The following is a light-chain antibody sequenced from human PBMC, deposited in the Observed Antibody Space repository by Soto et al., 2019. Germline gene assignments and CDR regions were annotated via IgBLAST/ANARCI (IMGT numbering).Light chain of an antibody. Sequence: DIQLTQSPSFLSASVGDRVTITCRASQGISSYLAWYQQKPGKAPKLLIYAASTLQSGVPLRFSGSGSGTEFTLTISSLQPEDFATYYCQQLNSYPFLTFGGGTKVEIK. J-gene: IGKJ4*01. CDR1: QGISSY. CDR2: AAS. V-gene: IGKV1-9*01. CDR3: QQLNSYPFLT.